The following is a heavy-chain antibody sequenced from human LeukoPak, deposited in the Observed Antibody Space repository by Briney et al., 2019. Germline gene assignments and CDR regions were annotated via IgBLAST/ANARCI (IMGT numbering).Heavy chain of an antibody. CDR2: INSDGSST. Sequence: GGSPCLTCAASGFIFSSYGMHWARQAPGKGLVWDSRINSDGSSTSYADSVKGRFTISRDNAKNTLYLQMNSLRAEDTAVYYCARDTVIPYSQVGTTKDWG. CDR1: GFIFSSYG. D-gene: IGHD1-26*01. CDR3: ARDTVIPYSQVGTTKD. V-gene: IGHV3-74*01. J-gene: IGHJ1*01.